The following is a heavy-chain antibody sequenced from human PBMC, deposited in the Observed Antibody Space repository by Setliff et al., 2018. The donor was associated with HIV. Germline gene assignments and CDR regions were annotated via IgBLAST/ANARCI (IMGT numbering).Heavy chain of an antibody. CDR1: GGSLSGYY. D-gene: IGHD6-6*01. Sequence: PSETLSLTCAVYGGSLSGYYWRWIRQPPGKGLEWIGDVSHTGSTNYNPSLKSRITISADTPKNQFSLKLSSVTAADTAVYYCARERSLITVRRNFDSWGQGTLVTVSS. J-gene: IGHJ4*02. CDR3: ARERSLITVRRNFDS. CDR2: VSHTGST. V-gene: IGHV4-34*01.